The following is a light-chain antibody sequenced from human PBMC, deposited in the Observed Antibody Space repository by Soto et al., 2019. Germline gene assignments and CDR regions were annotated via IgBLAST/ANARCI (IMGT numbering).Light chain of an antibody. Sequence: EIVLTQSPATLSLSPGERATLSCRASQGVSSHLAWYQHKPGQAPRLLIYDASSRATGVPARFSGSGSGTDFTLTISTLESEHVAVYYCQQRRNCPITFGQGTRLEIK. V-gene: IGKV3-11*01. CDR3: QQRRNCPIT. CDR2: DAS. CDR1: QGVSSH. J-gene: IGKJ5*01.